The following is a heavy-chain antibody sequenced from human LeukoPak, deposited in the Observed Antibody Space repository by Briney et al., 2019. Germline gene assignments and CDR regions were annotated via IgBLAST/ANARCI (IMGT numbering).Heavy chain of an antibody. J-gene: IGHJ3*02. CDR1: GFTFSDYY. V-gene: IGHV3-11*01. D-gene: IGHD2-15*01. CDR3: AKDRYCSGGSCYLDAFDI. CDR2: IHSRGSTT. Sequence: PGGSLRLSCAASGFTFSDYYMSWIRQAPGKGLEWISYIHSRGSTTYYADSVKGRFTISRDNSKNTLYLQMNSLRAEDTAVYYCAKDRYCSGGSCYLDAFDIWGQGTMVTVSS.